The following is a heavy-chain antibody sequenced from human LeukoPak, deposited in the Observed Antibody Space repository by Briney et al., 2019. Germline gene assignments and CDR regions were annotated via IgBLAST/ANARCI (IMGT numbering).Heavy chain of an antibody. CDR3: AKDKDVLVGATTAIDY. V-gene: IGHV3-30*02. D-gene: IGHD1-26*01. CDR2: IRYDGSDK. CDR1: GFTFSSHG. J-gene: IGHJ4*02. Sequence: GGSLRLSCVASGFTFSSHGMHWVRQAPGKGLEWVAFIRYDGSDKYYADSVKGRFTISRDNSKNTLYLQMNSLRAEDTAVYYCAKDKDVLVGATTAIDYWGQGTLVTVSS.